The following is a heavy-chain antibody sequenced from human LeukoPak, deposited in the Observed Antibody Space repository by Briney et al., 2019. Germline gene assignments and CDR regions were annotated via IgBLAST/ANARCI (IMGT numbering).Heavy chain of an antibody. V-gene: IGHV1-69*05. D-gene: IGHD6-19*01. CDR2: IIPIFGTA. CDR1: GGTFSSYA. Sequence: SVKVSCKASGGTFSSYAISWVRQAPGQGLEWMGGIIPIFGTANYAQKFQGRVTITTDESTSTAYMELSSLRSEDTAVYYCARRGGWRKNWFDPWGQGTLVTVSS. J-gene: IGHJ5*02. CDR3: ARRGGWRKNWFDP.